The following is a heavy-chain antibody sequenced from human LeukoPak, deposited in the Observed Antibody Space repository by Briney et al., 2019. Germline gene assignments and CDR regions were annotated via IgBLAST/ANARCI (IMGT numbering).Heavy chain of an antibody. V-gene: IGHV1-18*01. D-gene: IGHD1-26*01. CDR3: AKEGSYPSFDY. CDR1: GYTFTSYG. Sequence: GASVKVSCKASGYTFTSYGISWVRQAPGQGLEWMGWISANNGNTNYAQNLQGRVTMTTDTSTSTAYMELRSLRSDDTAVYYCAKEGSYPSFDYWGQGTLVTVSS. J-gene: IGHJ4*02. CDR2: ISANNGNT.